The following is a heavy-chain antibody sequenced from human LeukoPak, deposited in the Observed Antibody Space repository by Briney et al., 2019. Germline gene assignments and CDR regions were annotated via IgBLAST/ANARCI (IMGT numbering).Heavy chain of an antibody. J-gene: IGHJ4*02. CDR3: ARDGGGSY. V-gene: IGHV3-23*01. D-gene: IGHD1-26*01. CDR2: LSGTGGTT. CDR1: GFTFSSYA. Sequence: QSGGSLRLSCAAAGFTFSSYAMTWVRQAPGKGLEWVSALSGTGGTTYYADSVKGRFTISRDNSKSTLYLQMNSLRAEDTAIYYCARDGGGSYWGQGTLVTVSS.